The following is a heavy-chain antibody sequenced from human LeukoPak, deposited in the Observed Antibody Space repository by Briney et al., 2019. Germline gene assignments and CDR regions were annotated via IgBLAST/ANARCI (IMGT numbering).Heavy chain of an antibody. CDR3: ARGRNDIVVVPALNYYYYYMDV. D-gene: IGHD2-2*01. J-gene: IGHJ6*03. V-gene: IGHV4-39*07. CDR1: GDSISSPSYY. CDR2: INHSGST. Sequence: SETLSLTCTVSGDSISSPSYYWGWIRQPPGKGLEWIGEINHSGSTNYNPSLKSRVTISVDTSKNQFSLKLSSVTAADTAVYYCARGRNDIVVVPALNYYYYYMDVWGKGTTVTISS.